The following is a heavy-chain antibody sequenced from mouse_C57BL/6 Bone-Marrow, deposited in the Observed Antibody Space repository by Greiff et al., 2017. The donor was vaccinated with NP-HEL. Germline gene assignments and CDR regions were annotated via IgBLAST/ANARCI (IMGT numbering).Heavy chain of an antibody. J-gene: IGHJ1*03. D-gene: IGHD1-1*01. CDR1: GYTFTDYY. V-gene: IGHV1-76*01. Sequence: VQLQQSGAELVRPGASVKLSCKASGYTFTDYYINWVKQRPGQGLEWIARIYPGSGNTYYNEKFKGKATLTAEKSSSTAYMQLSSLTSEDSAVYFCAIPLYYYGSSNWYCDVWGTGTTVTVSS. CDR3: AIPLYYYGSSNWYCDV. CDR2: IYPGSGNT.